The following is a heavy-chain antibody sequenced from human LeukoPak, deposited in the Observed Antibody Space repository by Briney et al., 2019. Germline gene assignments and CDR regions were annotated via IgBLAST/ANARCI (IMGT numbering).Heavy chain of an antibody. Sequence: SETLSLTCTVSGGSISSHYWSWIRQPPGKGLEWIGYIYNSGSTNYNPSLKSRVTISLDTSKNQSSLNLSSVTAADTAVYYCARRFCSGGICYSGQGWFDPWGQGTLVTVSS. CDR2: IYNSGST. V-gene: IGHV4-59*08. D-gene: IGHD2-15*01. CDR3: ARRFCSGGICYSGQGWFDP. J-gene: IGHJ5*02. CDR1: GGSISSHY.